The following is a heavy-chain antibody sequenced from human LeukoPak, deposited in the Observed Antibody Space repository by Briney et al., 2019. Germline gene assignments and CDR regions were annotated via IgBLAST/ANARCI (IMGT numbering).Heavy chain of an antibody. CDR1: GFTFSSYW. J-gene: IGHJ3*02. CDR3: ARERGFLEWFHDAFDI. Sequence: GGSLRLSCAASGFTFSSYWMSWVRQAPGKELEWVANIKQDGSEKYYVDSVKGRFTISRDNAKNSLYLQTNSLRAEDTAVYYCARERGFLEWFHDAFDIWGQGTMVTVSS. CDR2: IKQDGSEK. V-gene: IGHV3-7*01. D-gene: IGHD3-3*01.